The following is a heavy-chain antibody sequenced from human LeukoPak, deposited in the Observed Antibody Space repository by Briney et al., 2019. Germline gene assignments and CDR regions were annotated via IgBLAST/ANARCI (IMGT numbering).Heavy chain of an antibody. D-gene: IGHD3-22*01. J-gene: IGHJ4*02. Sequence: NPSETLSLTCTVPGGSINNCYWSWIRQPAGKGLEWIGLIYSSGSTSYNPSLKSRVTMSVDTSKKQFSLRLSSVTAADTAVYYCARTPIYYFDNSGYYNWGQGTLVTVSS. CDR3: ARTPIYYFDNSGYYN. CDR2: IYSSGST. CDR1: GGSINNCY. V-gene: IGHV4-4*07.